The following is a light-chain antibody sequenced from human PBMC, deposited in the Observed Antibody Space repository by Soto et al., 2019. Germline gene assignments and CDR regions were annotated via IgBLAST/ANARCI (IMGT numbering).Light chain of an antibody. V-gene: IGKV3-11*01. CDR3: QQRNDRTPWT. CDR1: QSIGLA. J-gene: IGKJ1*01. Sequence: EIVLTQSPATLSLSPGERATLSCRASQSIGLAIAWYQHKPGQAPRLLIFDASQRATGIPARFRGSGSGTDFTLSISSLEPEDFAVYYCQQRNDRTPWTFGQGTKVE. CDR2: DAS.